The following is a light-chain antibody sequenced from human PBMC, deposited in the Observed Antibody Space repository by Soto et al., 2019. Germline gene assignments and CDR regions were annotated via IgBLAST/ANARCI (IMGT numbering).Light chain of an antibody. CDR1: SSDVGGYNY. CDR3: SSYTTSNTRQIV. CDR2: DVS. Sequence: QSALTQPASVSGSPGQSITISCTGTSSDVGGYNYVSWYQQHPGTAPKFMIYDVSNRPSGVSNRFSGSKSGNTASLTISGLQAEDEADYYCSSYTTSNTRQIVFGTGTKSPS. J-gene: IGLJ1*01. V-gene: IGLV2-14*01.